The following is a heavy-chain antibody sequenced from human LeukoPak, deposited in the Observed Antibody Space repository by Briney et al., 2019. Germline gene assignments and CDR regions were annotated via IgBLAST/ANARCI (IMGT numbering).Heavy chain of an antibody. CDR1: GFTFSSYE. J-gene: IGHJ4*02. Sequence: GGSLRLSCAASGFTFSSYEMNWVRQGPGKGLEWFSYISSGGGTIYYADSVKGRFTISRDNAKNSLYLQMNSLRAEDRAVYYCVRDLDYWGQGTLVTVSS. V-gene: IGHV3-48*03. CDR3: VRDLDY. CDR2: ISSGGGTI.